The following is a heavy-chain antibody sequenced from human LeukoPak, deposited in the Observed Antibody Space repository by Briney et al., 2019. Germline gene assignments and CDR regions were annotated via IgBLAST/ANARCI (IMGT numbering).Heavy chain of an antibody. J-gene: IGHJ6*02. D-gene: IGHD2-15*01. CDR2: ISYDGSNK. CDR3: AKTAHCSGGSCPYQYYYGMDV. Sequence: GGSLRLSCAASGFTFSSYGMHWVRQAPGRGLEWVAVISYDGSNKYYADSVKGRFTISRDNSKNTLYLQMNSLRAEDTAVFYCAKTAHCSGGSCPYQYYYGMDVWGQGTTVTVSS. V-gene: IGHV3-30*18. CDR1: GFTFSSYG.